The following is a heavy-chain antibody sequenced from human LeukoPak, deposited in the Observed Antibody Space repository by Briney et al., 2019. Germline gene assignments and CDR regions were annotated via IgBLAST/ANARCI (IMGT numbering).Heavy chain of an antibody. CDR3: AIAQSWDELFDS. CDR2: ISINTDT. Sequence: GRTLRLSCAASGIAVIGNYMSWVRQPPGKGLEWVSFISINTDTSYADSVRGRFTISRDSSKNTLFLQMNSLRDEDSAVYYCAIAQSWDELFDSWGQGTLVTVSS. D-gene: IGHD1-26*01. V-gene: IGHV3-53*01. CDR1: GIAVIGNY. J-gene: IGHJ4*02.